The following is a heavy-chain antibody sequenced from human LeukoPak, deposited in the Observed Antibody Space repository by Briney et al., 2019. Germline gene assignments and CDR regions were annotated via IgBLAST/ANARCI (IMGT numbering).Heavy chain of an antibody. V-gene: IGHV1-46*01. CDR1: GYTFTRYY. D-gene: IGHD6-13*01. J-gene: IGHJ4*02. Sequence: ASVKVSCKASGYTFTRYYMHWVRQAPGQGLEWMGIINPSGGSTSYAQKFQGRVTMTRDTSTSTVYMELNSLRTEDTALYYCAKDSDTGYSSSWYGTFDYWGQGTLVTVSS. CDR2: INPSGGST. CDR3: AKDSDTGYSSSWYGTFDY.